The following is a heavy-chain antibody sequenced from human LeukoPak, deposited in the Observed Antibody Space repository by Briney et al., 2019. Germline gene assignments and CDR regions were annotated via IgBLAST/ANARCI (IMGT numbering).Heavy chain of an antibody. CDR1: GGSISSYY. CDR3: ARASSTASYYYYMDV. Sequence: SETLSLTCTVSGGSISSYYWSWIRQPPGKGLEWIGYIYYSGSTYYNPSLKSRVTISVDTSKNQFSLKLSSVTAADTAVYYCARASSTASYYYYMDVWGKGTTVTVSS. CDR2: IYYSGST. V-gene: IGHV4-59*08. J-gene: IGHJ6*03. D-gene: IGHD2-2*01.